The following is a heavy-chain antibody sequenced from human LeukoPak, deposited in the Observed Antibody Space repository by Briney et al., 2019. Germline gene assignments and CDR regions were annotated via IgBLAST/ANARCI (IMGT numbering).Heavy chain of an antibody. D-gene: IGHD3-3*01. Sequence: SQTLSLTCTVSGGSISSGSYYWSWIRRPAGKGPEWIGRIYTSGSTNYNPSLKSRVTISVDTSKNQFSLKLSSVTAADTAVYYCARDLGWLLAFDIWGQGTMVTVSS. CDR2: IYTSGST. J-gene: IGHJ3*02. V-gene: IGHV4-61*02. CDR1: GGSISSGSYY. CDR3: ARDLGWLLAFDI.